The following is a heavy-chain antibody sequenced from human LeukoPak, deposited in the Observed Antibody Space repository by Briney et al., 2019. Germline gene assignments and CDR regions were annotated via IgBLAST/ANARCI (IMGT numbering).Heavy chain of an antibody. D-gene: IGHD3-9*01. CDR3: ARAPYDILTGYYYYYYGMDV. CDR2: MNPNSGNT. Sequence: GASVKVSCKASGYTFTSYDINWVRQATGQGLEWMGWMNPNSGNTGYAQKFQGRVTMTRNTSISTAYMELSSLRSEDTAVYYCARAPYDILTGYYYYYYGMDVWGQGTTVTVSS. V-gene: IGHV1-8*01. J-gene: IGHJ6*02. CDR1: GYTFTSYD.